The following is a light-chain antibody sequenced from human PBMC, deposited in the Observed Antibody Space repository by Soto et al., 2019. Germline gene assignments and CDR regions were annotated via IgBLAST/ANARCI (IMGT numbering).Light chain of an antibody. CDR1: QTINSK. Sequence: VMTQSPATLSLSPGERATLSCRASQTINSKLAWYQQKPGQTPRLLIYGASTRAAGIPARSSGSGSGTEFILTLSSLQSEESAVYYCQQYEHLKTFGQETNVDI. CDR2: GAS. J-gene: IGKJ1*01. V-gene: IGKV3-15*01. CDR3: QQYEHLKT.